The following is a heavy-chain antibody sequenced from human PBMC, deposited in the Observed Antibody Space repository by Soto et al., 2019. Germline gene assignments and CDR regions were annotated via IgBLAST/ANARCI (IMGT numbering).Heavy chain of an antibody. CDR1: GFTFSSYA. CDR2: ISGSGDST. J-gene: IGHJ4*02. V-gene: IGHV3-23*01. CDR3: AKKALGYCSSGSCRSDY. Sequence: EVQLLESGGGLVQPGGSLRLSCAASGFTFSSYAMSWVRQAPGKGLEWVSTISGSGDSTYYADSVRGRFTISRDNSNNTLGLQMRSRGAEDTAVYYCAKKALGYCSSGSCRSDYWGQRTLVTVSS. D-gene: IGHD2-15*01.